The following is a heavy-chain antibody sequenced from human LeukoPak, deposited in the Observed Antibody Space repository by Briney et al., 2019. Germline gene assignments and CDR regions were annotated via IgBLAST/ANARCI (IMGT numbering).Heavy chain of an antibody. D-gene: IGHD2-15*01. J-gene: IGHJ3*02. V-gene: IGHV4-4*09. CDR1: GGSISSYY. Sequence: SETLSLTCTVSGGSISSYYWSWIRQPPGKGLEWIGYIYTSGSTNYNPSLKSRVTISVDTSKNQFSLKLSSVTAADTAVYYCAGRTVVADDAFDIWGQGTMVTVSS. CDR3: AGRTVVADDAFDI. CDR2: IYTSGST.